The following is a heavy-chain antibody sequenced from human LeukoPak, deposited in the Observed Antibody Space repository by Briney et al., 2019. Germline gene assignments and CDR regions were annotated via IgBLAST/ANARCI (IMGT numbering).Heavy chain of an antibody. J-gene: IGHJ2*01. Sequence: GASVKVSCKASGYTFTSYYMHWVRQAPGQGLEWMGIINPSGGSTSYAQKFQGRVTMTRDTSTSTVYMELSSLRSEDPAVYYCARDRRTNSDEGWYFDLWGRGTLVTVSS. CDR1: GYTFTSYY. V-gene: IGHV1-46*01. CDR2: INPSGGST. D-gene: IGHD1/OR15-1a*01. CDR3: ARDRRTNSDEGWYFDL.